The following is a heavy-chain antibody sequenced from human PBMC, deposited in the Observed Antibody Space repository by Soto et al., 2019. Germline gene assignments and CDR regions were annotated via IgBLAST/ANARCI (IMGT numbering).Heavy chain of an antibody. J-gene: IGHJ6*02. V-gene: IGHV4-39*01. CDR3: ARRLYYDSSGFEGGGLDV. D-gene: IGHD3-22*01. Sequence: SDTLSLTCTVSGGSIRSSSYYWGLIRQPPGKGLEGIGTIYYRWSTYYNPSLKSRVTISVDTSKNQFSLKLNSVTAAGTAVYYCARRLYYDSSGFEGGGLDVWGQGATVNVSS. CDR2: IYYRWST. CDR1: GGSIRSSSYY.